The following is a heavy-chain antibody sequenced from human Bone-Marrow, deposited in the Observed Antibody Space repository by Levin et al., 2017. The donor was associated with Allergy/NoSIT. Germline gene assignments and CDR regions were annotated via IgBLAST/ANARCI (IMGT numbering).Heavy chain of an antibody. D-gene: IGHD5-12*01. Sequence: GGSLRLSCKASGGTFSTYVISWVRQAPGQGLEWMGGIIPAFATTNYIQKFQGRVTITADVSTSTAYMELSGLRAEDTAVYWCARGSYSGYDFSTPMIGWGQGTLVTVSS. CDR3: ARGSYSGYDFSTPMIG. CDR2: IIPAFATT. CDR1: GGTFSTYV. V-gene: IGHV1-69*01. J-gene: IGHJ4*02.